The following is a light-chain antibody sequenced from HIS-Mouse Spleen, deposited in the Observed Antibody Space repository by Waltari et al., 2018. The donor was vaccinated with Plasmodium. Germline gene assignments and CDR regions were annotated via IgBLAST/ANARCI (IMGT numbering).Light chain of an antibody. CDR2: AAS. CDR1: QGISSY. CDR3: QQLNSYPSYT. V-gene: IGKV1-9*01. J-gene: IGKJ2*01. Sequence: DIQLTQSPSFLSASVGARVTITCRASQGISSYLAWYQQKPGKAPKLLIYAASTLQSGVPSRFSGSGSGTEFTLTISSLQPEDFATYYCQQLNSYPSYTFGQGTKLEIK.